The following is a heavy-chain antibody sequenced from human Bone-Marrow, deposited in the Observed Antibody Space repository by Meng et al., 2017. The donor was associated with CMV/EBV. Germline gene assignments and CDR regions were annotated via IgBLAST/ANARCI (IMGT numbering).Heavy chain of an antibody. Sequence: GSLRLSCTVSDGSISSSSYYWGWIRQPPGKGLEWIGSIYYSGSTYCNPSLKSRVTISVDTSKNQFSMKLSSVTAADTAMYYCARHREGAIAGRSKGFDYWGQGTLVTVSS. CDR3: ARHREGAIAGRSKGFDY. J-gene: IGHJ4*02. V-gene: IGHV4-39*01. CDR1: DGSISSSSYY. CDR2: IYYSGST. D-gene: IGHD6-6*01.